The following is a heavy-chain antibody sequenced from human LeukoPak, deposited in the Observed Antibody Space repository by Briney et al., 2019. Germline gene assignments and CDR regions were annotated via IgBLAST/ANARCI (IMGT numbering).Heavy chain of an antibody. D-gene: IGHD5-18*01. J-gene: IGHJ4*02. CDR1: GYTFSSYG. CDR3: ARAGHRGYSYGYEDY. Sequence: GASVKVSCKASGYTFSSYGITWVRQAPGQGLEWMGWISAYNGNTNYGQKIQGRVTMTTDTSTSTGYMELRSLRSDDTAVYYCARAGHRGYSYGYEDYWGQGTLVTVSS. V-gene: IGHV1-18*04. CDR2: ISAYNGNT.